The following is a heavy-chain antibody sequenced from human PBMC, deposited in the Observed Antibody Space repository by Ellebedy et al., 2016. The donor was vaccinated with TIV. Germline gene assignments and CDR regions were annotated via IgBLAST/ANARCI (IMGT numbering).Heavy chain of an antibody. Sequence: GESLKISXAASGFTFSDYYMSWFRQAPGKGLEWVSYISSGGSNIYYADSVKGRFTVSRDDAKNSLYLQMNSLRADDTAVYYCARLSVLAAAGTTDYWGQGTLVTVSS. CDR2: ISSGGSNI. V-gene: IGHV3-11*01. CDR3: ARLSVLAAAGTTDY. CDR1: GFTFSDYY. D-gene: IGHD6-13*01. J-gene: IGHJ4*02.